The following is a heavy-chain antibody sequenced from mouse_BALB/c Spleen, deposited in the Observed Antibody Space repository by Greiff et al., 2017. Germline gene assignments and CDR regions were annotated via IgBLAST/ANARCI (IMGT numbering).Heavy chain of an antibody. CDR1: GFNIKDYY. V-gene: IGHV14-1*02. Sequence: VQLQQSGAELVRPGALVKLSCKASGFNIKDYYMHWVKQRPEQGLEWIGWIDPENGNTIYDPKFQGKASITADTSSNTAYLQLSSLTSEDTAVYYCARGYGNYNYFDYWGKGTTLTVSS. J-gene: IGHJ2*01. CDR3: ARGYGNYNYFDY. CDR2: IDPENGNT. D-gene: IGHD2-10*02.